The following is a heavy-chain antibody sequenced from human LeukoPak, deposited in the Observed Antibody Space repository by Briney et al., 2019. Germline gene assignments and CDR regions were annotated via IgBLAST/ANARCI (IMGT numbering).Heavy chain of an antibody. Sequence: AGESLTLSCAASGFTVSSNYMSWVRQAPGKGLAWVSGIYSGGSTYYADSVKGRFTISRDNSKNTLYLQMTSLRAEDTAVYYCARDSDYYDSRGSLGAYWGQGTLVTVSS. CDR3: ARDSDYYDSRGSLGAY. V-gene: IGHV3-53*01. CDR2: IYSGGST. CDR1: GFTVSSNY. J-gene: IGHJ4*02. D-gene: IGHD3-22*01.